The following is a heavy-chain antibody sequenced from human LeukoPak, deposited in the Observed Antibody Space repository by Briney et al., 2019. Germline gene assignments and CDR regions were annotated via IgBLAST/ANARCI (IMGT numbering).Heavy chain of an antibody. CDR2: IWYDGSNK. Sequence: GGSLRLSCAASGFTFSSYGMHWVRQAPGKGLEWVAVIWYDGSNKYYADSVKGRFTISRDNSKNTLHLQMNSLRAEDTAVYYCARGTIFGVVTAFDYWGQGTLVTVSS. CDR3: ARGTIFGVVTAFDY. V-gene: IGHV3-33*01. D-gene: IGHD3-3*01. J-gene: IGHJ4*02. CDR1: GFTFSSYG.